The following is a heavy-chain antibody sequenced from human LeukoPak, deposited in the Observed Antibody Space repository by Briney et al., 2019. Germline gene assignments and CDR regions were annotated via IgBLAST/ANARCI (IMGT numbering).Heavy chain of an antibody. CDR2: ISGSGGST. CDR3: ANRYYYDSSGYYLFVY. Sequence: GGSLRLSCAASGFTFSSYAMSWVRQAPGKGLEWVSAISGSGGSTYYADSVKGRFTISRDNSKNTLYLQMNSLRAEDTAVYYCANRYYYDSSGYYLFVYWGQGTLVTVSS. D-gene: IGHD3-22*01. V-gene: IGHV3-23*01. CDR1: GFTFSSYA. J-gene: IGHJ4*02.